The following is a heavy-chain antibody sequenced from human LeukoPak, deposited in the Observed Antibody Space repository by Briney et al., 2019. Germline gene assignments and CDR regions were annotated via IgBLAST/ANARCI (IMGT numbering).Heavy chain of an antibody. CDR2: INPNSGGT. CDR1: GYTFTGYY. V-gene: IGHV1-2*02. D-gene: IGHD3-22*01. Sequence: RASVKVSCKASGYTFTGYYMQRVRQAPGQGLEWMGWINPNSGGTNYAQKFQGRVTMTRDTSISTAYMELSRLRSDDTAVYYCARADPFFDSSGYHYAFDIRGQGTMVTVSS. CDR3: ARADPFFDSSGYHYAFDI. J-gene: IGHJ3*02.